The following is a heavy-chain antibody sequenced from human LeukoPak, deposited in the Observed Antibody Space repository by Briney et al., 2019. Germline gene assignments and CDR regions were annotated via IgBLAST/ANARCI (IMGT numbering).Heavy chain of an antibody. V-gene: IGHV3-21*01. CDR3: ARAEIHYYDSSGYYKYY. CDR2: ISSSSSYI. Sequence: GGSLRLSCAASGFTFSSYSMNWVRQAPGKGLEWVSSISSSSSYIYYADSVKGRFTISRDNAKNSLYLQMNSLRAEDTAVYYCARAEIHYYDSSGYYKYYWGQGTLVTVSS. D-gene: IGHD3-22*01. CDR1: GFTFSSYS. J-gene: IGHJ4*02.